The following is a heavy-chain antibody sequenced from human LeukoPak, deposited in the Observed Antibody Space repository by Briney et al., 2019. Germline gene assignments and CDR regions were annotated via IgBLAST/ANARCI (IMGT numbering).Heavy chain of an antibody. CDR3: VKDIHTWIQLWLDS. V-gene: IGHV3-23*01. CDR2: ITGGGVST. D-gene: IGHD5-18*01. J-gene: IGHJ4*02. Sequence: GGSLRLSCAASGLTFSSHWMRWVRQAPGKGLEWVSGITGGGVSTHYADSVKGRFTISRDNSKNTLFLQMNSLRAEDTAIYYCVKDIHTWIQLWLDSWGQGTLVAVSS. CDR1: GLTFSSHW.